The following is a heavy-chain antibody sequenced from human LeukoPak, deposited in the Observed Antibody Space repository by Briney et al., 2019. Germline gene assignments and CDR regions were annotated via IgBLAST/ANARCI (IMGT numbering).Heavy chain of an antibody. Sequence: PSETLSLTCAVYGGSFSGYYWSWIRQPPGKGLEWIGEINHSGSTNYNPSLKSRVTISVDTSKNQFSLKLSSVTAADTAVNYCARGGITMVRVPRGRFDPWGQGTLVTVSS. CDR2: INHSGST. J-gene: IGHJ5*02. CDR3: ARGGITMVRVPRGRFDP. CDR1: GGSFSGYY. D-gene: IGHD3-10*01. V-gene: IGHV4-34*01.